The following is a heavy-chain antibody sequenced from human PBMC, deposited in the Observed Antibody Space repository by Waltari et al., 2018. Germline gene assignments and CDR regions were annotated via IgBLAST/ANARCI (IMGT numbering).Heavy chain of an antibody. D-gene: IGHD3-10*01. Sequence: QVQLQQWGAGLLKPSETLSLTCAVYGGSFSGYYWSWIRQPPGKGLEWIGEIKHSGSTNYNPSLKSRVTISVDTSKNQFSLKLSSVTAAATAVYYCAPIIKRFFHYYGSGSYGFDPWGQGTLVTVSS. CDR1: GGSFSGYY. V-gene: IGHV4-34*01. J-gene: IGHJ5*02. CDR2: IKHSGST. CDR3: APIIKRFFHYYGSGSYGFDP.